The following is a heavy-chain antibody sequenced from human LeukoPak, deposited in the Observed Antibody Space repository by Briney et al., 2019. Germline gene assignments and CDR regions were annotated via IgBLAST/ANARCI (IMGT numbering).Heavy chain of an antibody. Sequence: GRSLRLSCAASGFTVSSYAMHWVRQAPGKGLEWVAVISYDGSNKYYADSVKGRFTISRDNSKNTLYLQMNSLRAEDTAVYYCAREDYGYGTVFDYWGQGTLVTVSS. CDR2: ISYDGSNK. D-gene: IGHD5-18*01. V-gene: IGHV3-30-3*01. CDR3: AREDYGYGTVFDY. CDR1: GFTVSSYA. J-gene: IGHJ4*02.